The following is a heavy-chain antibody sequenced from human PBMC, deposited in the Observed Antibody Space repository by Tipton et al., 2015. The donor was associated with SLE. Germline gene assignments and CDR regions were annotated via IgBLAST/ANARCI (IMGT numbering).Heavy chain of an antibody. CDR1: GYTFTSYG. V-gene: IGHV1-18*01. CDR3: GREGRGISANYYAMDV. J-gene: IGHJ6*02. D-gene: IGHD6-25*01. Sequence: QLVQSGAEVKKPGASVKVSCKASGYTFTSYGISWVRQAPGQGLEWMGWISAYNGNTNYAQKLQGRVTMTTDTSTSTAYMELRSLRSDDTAGYYCGREGRGISANYYAMDVWGQGTEVTVSS. CDR2: ISAYNGNT.